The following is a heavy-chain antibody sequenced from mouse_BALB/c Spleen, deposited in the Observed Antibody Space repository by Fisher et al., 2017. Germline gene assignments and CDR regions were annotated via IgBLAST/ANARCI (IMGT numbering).Heavy chain of an antibody. CDR3: TREGMDY. J-gene: IGHJ4*01. V-gene: IGHV1-50*01. Sequence: KFKGKATLTVDTSSSTAYMQLSSLTSEDSAVYYCTREGMDYWGQGTSVTVSS.